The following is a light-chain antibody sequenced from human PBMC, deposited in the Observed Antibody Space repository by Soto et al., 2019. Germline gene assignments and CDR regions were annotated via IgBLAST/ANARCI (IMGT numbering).Light chain of an antibody. CDR1: QSVSSS. CDR2: GAS. Sequence: EIVMTHSPATLSVSPGERATLSFRASQSVSSSVGWYQQKPGQAPRLLIYGASTRATGVPARFSGSGSGTEFTLTINSLQSEDFAVYYCHQYHYWWTFGQGTKVDIK. J-gene: IGKJ1*01. V-gene: IGKV3-15*01. CDR3: HQYHYWWT.